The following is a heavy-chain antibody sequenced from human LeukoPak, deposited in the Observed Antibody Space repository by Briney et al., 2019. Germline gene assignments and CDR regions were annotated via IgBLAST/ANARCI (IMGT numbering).Heavy chain of an antibody. CDR3: ARDRRADYGRNDDAFDI. V-gene: IGHV3-13*01. D-gene: IGHD4-23*01. CDR2: IGTGTDT. J-gene: IGHJ3*02. Sequence: GGSLRLSCAASGFTFSSYAMSWVRQATGKGLEWVSHIGTGTDTHFSGSVQGRFTISRENAKNTLYLHMHSLRAGDTAVYYCARDRRADYGRNDDAFDIWGRGTMVTVSP. CDR1: GFTFSSYA.